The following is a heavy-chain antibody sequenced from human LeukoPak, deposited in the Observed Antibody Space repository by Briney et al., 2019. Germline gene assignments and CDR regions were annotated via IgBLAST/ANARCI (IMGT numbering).Heavy chain of an antibody. CDR3: ARDLGGTADY. J-gene: IGHJ4*02. Sequence: SETLSLTCTVSGGSISSYYWSWTRQHSGKGLEWIGYIYYSGSTYYNPSLKSRVTISVDTSKNQFSLKLSSVTAADTAVYYCARDLGGTADYWGQGTLVTVSS. CDR1: GGSISSYY. D-gene: IGHD3-10*01. V-gene: IGHV4-59*06. CDR2: IYYSGST.